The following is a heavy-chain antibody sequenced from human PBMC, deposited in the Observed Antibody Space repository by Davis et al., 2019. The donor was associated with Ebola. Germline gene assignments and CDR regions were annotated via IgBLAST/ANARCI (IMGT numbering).Heavy chain of an antibody. Sequence: GESLKISCAASGLTSRTNWMNWVGQAPGKGLEWVASIRQDGSEKYSADSVKGRFIISKDNAKDSLFLQMNSLRAEDTAVYFCEASSQSGWGQGTLVTVSS. J-gene: IGHJ4*02. CDR3: EASSQSG. CDR1: GLTSRTNW. CDR2: IRQDGSEK. V-gene: IGHV3-7*01.